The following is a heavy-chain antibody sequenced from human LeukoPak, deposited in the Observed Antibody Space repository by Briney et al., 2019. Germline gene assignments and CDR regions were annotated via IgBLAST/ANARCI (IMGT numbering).Heavy chain of an antibody. Sequence: PGGSPRLSCAASGFTFNAYSMNWVRQAPGKGLEWVSSINTYGNYIYYADSLKGRFTISRDNAKNSLYLQMNSLRAEDTAVYYCARDPHIVVEPSDRVYFLDSWGQGTLVTVSS. CDR3: ARDPHIVVEPSDRVYFLDS. CDR2: INTYGNYI. D-gene: IGHD2-2*01. CDR1: GFTFNAYS. V-gene: IGHV3-21*01. J-gene: IGHJ4*02.